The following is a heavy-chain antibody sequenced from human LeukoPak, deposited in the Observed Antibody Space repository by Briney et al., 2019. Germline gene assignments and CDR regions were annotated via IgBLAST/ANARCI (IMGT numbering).Heavy chain of an antibody. CDR3: ASVRVGAIYLLDY. V-gene: IGHV3-74*01. CDR2: INSDGSST. Sequence: PGGSLRLSCAASGFTFSSYWMHWVRQAPGKGLVWVSRINSDGSSTSYADSVKGRFTISRDNAKNTLYLQMNSLRAEDTAVYYCASVRVGAIYLLDYWGQGTLVTVSS. D-gene: IGHD1-26*01. J-gene: IGHJ4*02. CDR1: GFTFSSYW.